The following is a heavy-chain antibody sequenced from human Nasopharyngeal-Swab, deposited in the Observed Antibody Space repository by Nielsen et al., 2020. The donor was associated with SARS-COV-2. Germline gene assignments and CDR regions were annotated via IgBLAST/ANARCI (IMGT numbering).Heavy chain of an antibody. Sequence: GESLKISCAASGFTFSSYWMSWVRQAPGKGLEWVANIKQDGSEKYYVDSVKGRFTISRDNAKNSLYLQMNSLRAEDTAVYYCARDGGGYNTHWGQGTLVTVSS. D-gene: IGHD5-24*01. CDR3: ARDGGGYNTH. CDR2: IKQDGSEK. CDR1: GFTFSSYW. J-gene: IGHJ4*02. V-gene: IGHV3-7*01.